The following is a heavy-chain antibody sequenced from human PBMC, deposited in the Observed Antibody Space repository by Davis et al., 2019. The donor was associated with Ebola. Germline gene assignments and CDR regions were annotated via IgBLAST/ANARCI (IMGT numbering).Heavy chain of an antibody. CDR3: TRHVSGDFWYFDL. Sequence: HTGGSLRLSCAASGFTFSSYWMHWVRQAPGKGLVWVSRINSDGSSTSYADSVKGRFTISRDNAKNTLYLQMNSLRAEDTAVYYCTRHVSGDFWYFDLWGRGTLVTVSS. V-gene: IGHV3-74*01. CDR2: INSDGSST. CDR1: GFTFSSYW. J-gene: IGHJ2*01. D-gene: IGHD4-17*01.